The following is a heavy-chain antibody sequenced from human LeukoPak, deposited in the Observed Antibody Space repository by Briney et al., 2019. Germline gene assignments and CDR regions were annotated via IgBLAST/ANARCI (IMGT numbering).Heavy chain of an antibody. J-gene: IGHJ4*02. CDR1: GYTFTSYG. V-gene: IGHV1-18*01. CDR2: ISAYNGNT. D-gene: IGHD3-16*02. CDR3: ARDIMITFGGVIVPGDY. Sequence: ASVKVSCKASGYTFTSYGISWVRQAPGQGLEWMGWISAYNGNTNYAQKLQGGVTMTTDTSTSTAYMELRSLRSDDTAVYYCARDIMITFGGVIVPGDYWGQGTLVTVSS.